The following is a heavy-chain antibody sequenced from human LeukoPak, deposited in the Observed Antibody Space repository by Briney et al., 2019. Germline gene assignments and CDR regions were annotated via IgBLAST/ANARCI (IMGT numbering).Heavy chain of an antibody. CDR2: TIPILGIA. V-gene: IGHV1-69*04. CDR3: ARAAAAMGNWFDP. D-gene: IGHD2-2*01. Sequence: SVSVSYTASGGTFTPHAISSVRQAPGQGLEWLGRTIPILGIANYAQKFQGRVTITADKSTSTAYMELSGLRAEDTAVYYWARAAAAMGNWFDPWGKGTLVTVSS. J-gene: IGHJ5*02. CDR1: GGTFTPHA.